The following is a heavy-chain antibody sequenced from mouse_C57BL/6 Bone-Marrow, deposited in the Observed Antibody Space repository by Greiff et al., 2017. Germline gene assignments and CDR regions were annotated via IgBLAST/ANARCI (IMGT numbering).Heavy chain of an antibody. CDR2: IYPGSGST. CDR3: ERCWIYYGYDGWYFDV. J-gene: IGHJ1*03. Sequence: QVQLQQPGAELVKPGASVKMSCKASGYTFTSYWITWVKQRPGQGLEWIGDIYPGSGSTNYNEKFKSKATLTVDTSSSTAYMQLSSLTSEDSAVYDCERCWIYYGYDGWYFDVWGTGTTVTVSS. CDR1: GYTFTSYW. D-gene: IGHD2-2*01. V-gene: IGHV1-55*01.